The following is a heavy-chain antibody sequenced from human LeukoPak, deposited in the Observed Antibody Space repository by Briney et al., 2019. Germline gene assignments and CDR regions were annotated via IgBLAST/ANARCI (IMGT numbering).Heavy chain of an antibody. J-gene: IGHJ4*02. Sequence: SETLSLTCTVSGGSISSYYWSWIRQPPGKRLEWIGYIHYSGSTNYNPSLRGRVTISLDMSKNQFSLKLSSVTAADTAVYYCARGQKYRSGYTVTELGSGYFDYWGQGPLVTVSS. CDR2: IHYSGST. CDR1: GGSISSYY. CDR3: ARGQKYRSGYTVTELGSGYFDY. V-gene: IGHV4-59*01. D-gene: IGHD5-18*01.